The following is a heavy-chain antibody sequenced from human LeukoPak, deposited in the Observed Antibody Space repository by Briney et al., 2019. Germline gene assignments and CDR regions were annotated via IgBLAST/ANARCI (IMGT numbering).Heavy chain of an antibody. CDR2: IKQDGGEK. V-gene: IGHV3-7*04. J-gene: IGHJ4*02. Sequence: PGGSLRLSCAASGFTFSSYWMSSVRQAPGKWLEWVANIKQDGGEKYYVDSVKGRFTISRDNAKNSLYLQMNSLRPEDTAVYYCAGRGDGNLYYFDHWGQGTLVTASS. CDR3: AGRGDGNLYYFDH. CDR1: GFTFSSYW. D-gene: IGHD5-24*01.